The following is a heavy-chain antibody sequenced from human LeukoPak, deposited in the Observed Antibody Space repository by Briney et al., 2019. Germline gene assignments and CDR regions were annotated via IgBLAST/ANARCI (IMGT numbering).Heavy chain of an antibody. CDR3: TRGSRRFEY. D-gene: IGHD2-15*01. CDR2: IRAKAYGGTA. V-gene: IGHV3-49*04. Sequence: GGSLRLSCSTSGFTFGDFPLAWVRQAPGKGLEWVGYIRAKAYGGTAEYAPSVKGRFFVSRDDSKGIAHLEMNDLKSEDTAVYYCTRGSRRFEYWGQGTLVTVPS. CDR1: GFTFGDFP. J-gene: IGHJ4*02.